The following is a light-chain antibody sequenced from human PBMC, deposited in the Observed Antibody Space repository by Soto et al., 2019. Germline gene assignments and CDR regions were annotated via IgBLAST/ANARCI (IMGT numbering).Light chain of an antibody. CDR1: SSNIGGNS. Sequence: QSVMTQPPSVSAAPGQRVTISCSGSSSNIGGNSVSWYQQLPGTAPKLLIYDDDKRPSGIPDRFSGSKSGTSATLGITGFQTEDEADYYCGSWDSSLSAYVFGAGTKLTVL. J-gene: IGLJ1*01. V-gene: IGLV1-51*01. CDR2: DDD. CDR3: GSWDSSLSAYV.